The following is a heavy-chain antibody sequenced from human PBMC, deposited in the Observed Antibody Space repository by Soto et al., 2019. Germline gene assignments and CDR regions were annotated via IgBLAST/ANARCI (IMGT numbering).Heavy chain of an antibody. CDR3: ARDRPRYSSGWYQHPLGWFDP. Sequence: QVQLQESGPGLVKPSETLSLTCTVSGGSISSYYWSWIRQPPGKGLEWIGYVYYSGSTNYNPSLKSRVTISVDTSKNRFSLKLSSVTAADTAVYYCARDRPRYSSGWYQHPLGWFDPWGQGTLVTVSS. CDR2: VYYSGST. J-gene: IGHJ5*02. CDR1: GGSISSYY. D-gene: IGHD6-19*01. V-gene: IGHV4-59*01.